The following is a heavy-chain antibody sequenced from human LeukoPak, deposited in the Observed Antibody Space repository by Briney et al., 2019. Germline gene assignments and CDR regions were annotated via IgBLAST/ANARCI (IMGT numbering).Heavy chain of an antibody. CDR3: AREVAYCGGDCYSSFDY. Sequence: SETLSLTCTVSGGSISSYCWSWIRQPPGKGLEWIGYIYYSGSTNYNPSLKSRVTISVDTSKNQFSLKLSSVTAADTAVYYCAREVAYCGGDCYSSFDYWGQGTLVTVSS. CDR2: IYYSGST. V-gene: IGHV4-59*01. D-gene: IGHD2-21*02. J-gene: IGHJ4*02. CDR1: GGSISSYC.